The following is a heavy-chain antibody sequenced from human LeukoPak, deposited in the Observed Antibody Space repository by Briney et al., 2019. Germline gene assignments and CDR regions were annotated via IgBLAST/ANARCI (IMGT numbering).Heavy chain of an antibody. CDR1: GFTFSSSA. D-gene: IGHD3-16*02. CDR2: IVVGSGNT. CDR3: ARDPMITFGGVIVPVEVFDY. V-gene: IGHV1-58*02. Sequence: ASVKVPCKASGFTFSSSAMQWVRQARGQRLEWIGWIVVGSGNTNYAQKFQERVTITRDMSTSTAYMELSRLRSDDTAVYYCARDPMITFGGVIVPVEVFDYWGQGTLVTVSS. J-gene: IGHJ4*02.